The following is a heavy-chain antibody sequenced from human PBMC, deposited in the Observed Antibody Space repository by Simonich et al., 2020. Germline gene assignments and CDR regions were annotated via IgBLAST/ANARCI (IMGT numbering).Heavy chain of an antibody. V-gene: IGHV4-34*01. CDR2: INHSGST. D-gene: IGHD6-13*01. J-gene: IGHJ1*01. CDR3: ARGLRVAAAGTAFQH. Sequence: QVQLQQWGAGLLKPSETLSLTCAVYGGSFSGYYWSWIRQPPGKGLEWTGEINHSGSTNYNPSLKSRVTKSVDTSKNQFSLKLSSVTAADTAVYYCARGLRVAAAGTAFQHWGQGTLVTVSS. CDR1: GGSFSGYY.